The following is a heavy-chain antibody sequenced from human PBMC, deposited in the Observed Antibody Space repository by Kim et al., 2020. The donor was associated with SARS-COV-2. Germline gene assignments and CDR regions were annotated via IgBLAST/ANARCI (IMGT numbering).Heavy chain of an antibody. CDR3: NSIFEY. V-gene: IGHV3-74*01. Sequence: GGSLRLSCAASGFTFTNYWIHWVRQIPGKWPVWVSSVGGDGGSRYYADSVKGRFTTSRDNANNMVYLQMNSLRVDDTAIYYCNSIFEYWGQGALVTVSS. CDR1: GFTFTNYW. J-gene: IGHJ4*02. D-gene: IGHD3-3*02. CDR2: VGGDGGSR.